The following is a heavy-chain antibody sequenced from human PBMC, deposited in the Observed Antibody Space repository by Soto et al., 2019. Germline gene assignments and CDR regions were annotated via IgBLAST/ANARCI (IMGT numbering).Heavy chain of an antibody. CDR3: VMVDNYVTPTPQDV. J-gene: IGHJ6*02. CDR2: ISPYTGNT. D-gene: IGHD3-16*01. CDR1: GYIFVNYG. Sequence: QVQLVQSGDEVKKPGASVKVSCKASGYIFVNYGIAWVRQAPGQGLEWMGWISPYTGNTHSATQVQGRLTMTTDTSTSTAYMDLGSLTSVDTAVYYCVMVDNYVTPTPQDVWGQGTTVTVSS. V-gene: IGHV1-18*01.